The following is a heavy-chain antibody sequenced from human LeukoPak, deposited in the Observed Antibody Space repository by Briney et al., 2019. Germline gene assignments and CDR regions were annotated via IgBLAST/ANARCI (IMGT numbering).Heavy chain of an antibody. Sequence: GESLKISCKGSEYSFTSYWIGWVRQMPGKGLEWMGIIYPGDSDTRYSPSFQGQVTISADKSISTAYLQWSSLKASDTAMYYCARSESQKIAAAPVDYWGQGTLVTVSS. V-gene: IGHV5-51*01. CDR3: ARSESQKIAAAPVDY. D-gene: IGHD6-13*01. CDR2: IYPGDSDT. CDR1: EYSFTSYW. J-gene: IGHJ4*02.